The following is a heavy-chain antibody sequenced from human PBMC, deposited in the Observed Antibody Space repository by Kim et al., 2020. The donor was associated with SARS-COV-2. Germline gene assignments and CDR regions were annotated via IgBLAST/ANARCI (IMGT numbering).Heavy chain of an antibody. CDR2: INKDGSGK. CDR1: GFNFNDYW. CDR3: VRSIDY. J-gene: IGHJ4*02. Sequence: GGSLRLSCAASGFNFNDYWMSWVRQLPGKGLEWVANINKDGSGKYYMDSVKGRITISRDNAKNSLSLQMNNLRAEDTAVYYCVRSIDYWGQGTLVTVSS. V-gene: IGHV3-7*01.